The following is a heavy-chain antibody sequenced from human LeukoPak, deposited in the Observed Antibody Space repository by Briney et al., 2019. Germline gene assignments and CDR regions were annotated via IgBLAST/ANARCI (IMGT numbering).Heavy chain of an antibody. CDR1: GITFSSYS. V-gene: IGHV3-21*01. D-gene: IGHD3-3*01. Sequence: PGGSLRLSCAASGITFSSYSMNWVRQAPGKGLEWVSSISSSSSYIYYADSVKGRFTISRDNAKNSLYLQMNSLRAEDTAVYYCAREVFGVVQASDYWGQGTLVTVSS. J-gene: IGHJ4*02. CDR2: ISSSSSYI. CDR3: AREVFGVVQASDY.